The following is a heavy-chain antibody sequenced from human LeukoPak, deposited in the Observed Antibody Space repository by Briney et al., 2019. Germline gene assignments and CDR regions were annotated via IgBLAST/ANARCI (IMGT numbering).Heavy chain of an antibody. CDR1: GGSISSSNW. D-gene: IGHD6-13*01. CDR2: IYHSGST. V-gene: IGHV4-4*02. Sequence: PSETLSLTCTVSGGSISSSNWWSWVRQPPGKGLEWIGEIYHSGSTNYNPSLKSRVTISVDKSKNQFSLKLSSVTAADTAVYYCARFGAVAGENLDAFDIWGQGTMVTVSS. CDR3: ARFGAVAGENLDAFDI. J-gene: IGHJ3*02.